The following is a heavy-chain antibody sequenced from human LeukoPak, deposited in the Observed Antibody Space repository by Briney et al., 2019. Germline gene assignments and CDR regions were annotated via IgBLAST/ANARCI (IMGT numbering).Heavy chain of an antibody. CDR1: GFTVSSSY. Sequence: GGSXXLXCAGSGFTVSSSYMSWVRQAPGKGXEWVSVIYSDDKTYYADSVKGRFTISRDNTKNTLYLQMNSLRVEDTAVYYCAADSSGWYPDYWGQEPWSPSPQ. D-gene: IGHD6-19*01. J-gene: IGHJ4*01. CDR3: AADSSGWYPDY. CDR2: IYSDDKT. V-gene: IGHV3-66*01.